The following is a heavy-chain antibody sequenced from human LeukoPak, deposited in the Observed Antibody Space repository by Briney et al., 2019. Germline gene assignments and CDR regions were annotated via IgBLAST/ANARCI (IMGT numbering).Heavy chain of an antibody. CDR1: GGSISSSSYY. Sequence: PSETLSLTCTVSGGSISSSSYYWGWIRQPPGKGLEWIGSIYYSGSTYYNPSLKSRVIISVDTSKNQFSLKLSSVTAADTAVYYCASYDTAMVKGGYGMDVWGQGTTVTVSS. J-gene: IGHJ6*02. CDR3: ASYDTAMVKGGYGMDV. CDR2: IYYSGST. D-gene: IGHD5-18*01. V-gene: IGHV4-39*01.